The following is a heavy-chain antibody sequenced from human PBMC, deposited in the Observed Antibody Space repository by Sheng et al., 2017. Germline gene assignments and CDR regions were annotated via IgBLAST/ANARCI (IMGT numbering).Heavy chain of an antibody. J-gene: IGHJ4*02. V-gene: IGHV3-30*02. CDR3: AKDSLRWGYVYYFDY. D-gene: IGHD2-21*01. CDR2: IRYDGSNK. Sequence: ESGGGVVQPGGSLRLSCAASGFTFSSYGMHWVRQAPGKGLEWVAFIRYDGSNKYYADSVKGRFTISRDNSKNTLYLQMNSLRAEDTAVYYCAKDSLRWGYVYYFDYWGQGTLVTVSS. CDR1: GFTFSSYG.